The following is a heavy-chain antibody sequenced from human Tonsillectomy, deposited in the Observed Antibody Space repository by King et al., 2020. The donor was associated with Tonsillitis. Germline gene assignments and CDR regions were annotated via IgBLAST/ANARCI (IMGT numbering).Heavy chain of an antibody. CDR3: ANRESTVTTIKYYFDS. V-gene: IGHV3-23*04. CDR1: GFTFNMYA. J-gene: IGHJ4*02. Sequence: VQLVESGGGLVQPGGSLRLSCAASGFTFNMYAMGWVRPAPGKGLEWVSTISVSGASTYYADSVKGRFTITRDNSKNTLYLRMNSLRAEDTAIYYCANRESTVTTIKYYFDSWGQGTLVTVSS. CDR2: ISVSGAST. D-gene: IGHD4-17*01.